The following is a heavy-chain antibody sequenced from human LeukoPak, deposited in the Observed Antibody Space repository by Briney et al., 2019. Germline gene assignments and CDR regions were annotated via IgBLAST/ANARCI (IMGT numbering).Heavy chain of an antibody. D-gene: IGHD6-13*01. CDR1: GYSISSGYY. J-gene: IGHJ6*03. V-gene: IGHV4-38-2*01. CDR2: IYHSGST. Sequence: SETLSLTCAVSGYSISSGYYWCWIRQPPGKRLEGIGSIYHSGSTYYNPSLKSGDTISVDRSKNQFSLKLNSVTAADTAVYYCARTGGIAAGYDYYYMDVWGKGTTVTVSS. CDR3: ARTGGIAAGYDYYYMDV.